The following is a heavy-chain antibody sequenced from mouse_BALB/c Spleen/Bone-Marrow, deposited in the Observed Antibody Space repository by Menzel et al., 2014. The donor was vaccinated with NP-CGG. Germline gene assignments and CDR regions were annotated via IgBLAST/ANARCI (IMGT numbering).Heavy chain of an antibody. D-gene: IGHD1-2*01. CDR2: ISSSGNT. Sequence: EVHLVESGPSLVKPSQTLSLPCSVTGDSITSGYWTWIRKFPGNKLEYMGYISSSGNTYYNPSLISRISITRDTSKNQYYLQLNSVTTEDTATYYCTRDYYGPWGQGTTLTVSS. CDR3: TRDYYGP. J-gene: IGHJ2*01. V-gene: IGHV3-8*02. CDR1: GDSITSGY.